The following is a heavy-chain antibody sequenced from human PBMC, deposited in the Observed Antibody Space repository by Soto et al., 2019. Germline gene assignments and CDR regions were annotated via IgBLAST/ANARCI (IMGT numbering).Heavy chain of an antibody. Sequence: PGESLKISCKGSGYSFTSYWIGWVRQMPGKGLEWMGIVFPGDSDTTYSPSFQGQVTISADKSISTAYLQWSSLKASDTAMYYCARRVYSSSDGIDIWGQGTMVTVSS. V-gene: IGHV5-51*01. CDR1: GYSFTSYW. CDR2: VFPGDSDT. J-gene: IGHJ3*02. D-gene: IGHD6-6*01. CDR3: ARRVYSSSDGIDI.